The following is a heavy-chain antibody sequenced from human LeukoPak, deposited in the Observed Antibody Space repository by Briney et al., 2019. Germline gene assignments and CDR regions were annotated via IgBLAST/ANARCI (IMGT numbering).Heavy chain of an antibody. CDR2: IYYSGST. V-gene: IGHV4-39*07. D-gene: IGHD2-15*01. CDR1: GVSISSSNSY. J-gene: IGHJ4*02. CDR3: ARVRYCSGGSCWASGFDY. Sequence: LETLSLTCAVSGVSISSSNSYWGWIRQPPGKGLEWIGSIYYSGSTYYNPSLKSRVTISVDTSKNQFSLKLSSVTAADTAVYYCARVRYCSGGSCWASGFDYWGQGTLVTVSS.